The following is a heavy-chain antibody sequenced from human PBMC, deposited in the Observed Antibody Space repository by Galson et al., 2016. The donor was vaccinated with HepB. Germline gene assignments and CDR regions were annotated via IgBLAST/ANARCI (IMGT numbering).Heavy chain of an antibody. CDR3: ARERVIAALLDFDF. Sequence: SLRLSCAASGFTFSDYYMSWIRQAPGKGLEWVSYLSGSSDYRNFADSVRGRFTVSRDNVKNSLYLQLSNLRAEDTAVYYCARERVIAALLDFDFWGQGTLVTVSS. J-gene: IGHJ4*02. CDR1: GFTFSDYY. CDR2: LSGSSDYR. D-gene: IGHD2-15*01. V-gene: IGHV3-11*06.